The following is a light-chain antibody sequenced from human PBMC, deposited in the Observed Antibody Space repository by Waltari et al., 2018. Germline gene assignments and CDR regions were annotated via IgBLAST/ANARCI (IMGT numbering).Light chain of an antibody. CDR3: QAWDSSTLWV. CDR1: KLGAKY. J-gene: IGLJ3*02. CDR2: QDN. V-gene: IGLV3-1*01. Sequence: SYELTQPPSVSVSPGQTASITCSGVKLGAKYASWYQQKPGQSPVLVIYQDNKRPSGIPERFSGSNSGNTATLTISGTQAMDEADYYCQAWDSSTLWVFGGGTKLTVL.